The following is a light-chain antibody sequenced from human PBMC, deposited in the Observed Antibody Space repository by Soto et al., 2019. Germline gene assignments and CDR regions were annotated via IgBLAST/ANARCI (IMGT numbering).Light chain of an antibody. CDR2: EVS. CDR3: SSYAGTTAV. J-gene: IGLJ1*01. Sequence: QSALTQPPSASGSPGQAVTISCTGTTSDVGGHNYVSWYQQHPGKAPKLLIYEVSKRPSGVSDRFSGSKSGNTASLTVSGVQAEDEADYYCSSYAGTTAVFGTGTKVTVL. CDR1: TSDVGGHNY. V-gene: IGLV2-8*01.